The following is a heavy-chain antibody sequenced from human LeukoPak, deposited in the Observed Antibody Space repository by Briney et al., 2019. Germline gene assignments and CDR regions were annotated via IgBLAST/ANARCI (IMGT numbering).Heavy chain of an antibody. Sequence: GGSLRLSCAASGFTFSSYGMHWVRQAPGKGLEWVAVIWYDGSNKYCADSVKGRFTISRDNSKNTLYLQMNSLRAEDTAVYYCAREGGLDIYYGMDVWGQGTTVTVSS. V-gene: IGHV3-33*01. CDR3: AREGGLDIYYGMDV. CDR2: IWYDGSNK. CDR1: GFTFSSYG. J-gene: IGHJ6*02. D-gene: IGHD2-2*03.